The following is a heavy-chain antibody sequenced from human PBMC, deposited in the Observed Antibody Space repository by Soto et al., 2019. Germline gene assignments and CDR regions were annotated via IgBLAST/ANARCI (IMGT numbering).Heavy chain of an antibody. J-gene: IGHJ4*02. CDR2: ISYDGSDK. Sequence: QVQLVESGGGVVQPGRSLRLSCAVSGFSFSSYGMHWVRQAPGEGLEWVAVISYDGSDKYYADSVKGRFTISRDNAKNTLYLQVNSLTTEDTAVYYCAAGRWFMAYWGQGTLVTVSS. CDR1: GFSFSSYG. V-gene: IGHV3-30*03. D-gene: IGHD2-8*01. CDR3: AAGRWFMAY.